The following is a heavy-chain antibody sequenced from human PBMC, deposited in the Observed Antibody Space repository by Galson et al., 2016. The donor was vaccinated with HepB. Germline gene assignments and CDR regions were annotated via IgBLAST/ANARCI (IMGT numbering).Heavy chain of an antibody. J-gene: IGHJ3*01. V-gene: IGHV4-34*01. CDR2: INHTGGT. CDR3: TRLSRVRAFDV. Sequence: SETLSLTCAVSGGSFNPYSWSWIRQPPGKGLEWIGEINHTGGTNYNPSLTSRVSMSVDSSKTHFSLKLSSVTAADTAVYYCTRLSRVRAFDVWGQGTMVTVSS. D-gene: IGHD3-10*01. CDR1: GGSFNPYS.